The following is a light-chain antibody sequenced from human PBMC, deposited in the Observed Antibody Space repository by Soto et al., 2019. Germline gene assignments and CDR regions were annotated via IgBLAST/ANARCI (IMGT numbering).Light chain of an antibody. V-gene: IGLV2-8*01. CDR2: EVN. J-gene: IGLJ3*02. CDR3: NSYTGINNWV. CDR1: SSDVGGYNY. Sequence: QSALTQPPSASGSPGQSVTISCTGTSSDVGGYNYVSWYQQHPGKAPKVMIYEVNNRPSGVPDRFSGSKSGNTASLTVSGLQAEDEADYFCNSYTGINNWVFGGGTQLTVL.